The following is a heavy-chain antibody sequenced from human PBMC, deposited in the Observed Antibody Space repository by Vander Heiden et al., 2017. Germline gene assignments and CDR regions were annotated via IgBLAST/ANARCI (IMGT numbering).Heavy chain of an antibody. V-gene: IGHV4-39*02. CDR3: ARDNYGYDYFDY. CDR1: GGSISSSTYH. J-gene: IGHJ4*02. D-gene: IGHD5-18*01. Sequence: LHLQESGPGLVKPSETLSLTCSVSGGSISSSTYHWGWIRPAPVKGLEWIGSFSYSGTTFYNPSLKSRVTISVDTSKNQFSLKLNSVTAADTAVYYCARDNYGYDYFDYWGQGTLVTVSS. CDR2: FSYSGTT.